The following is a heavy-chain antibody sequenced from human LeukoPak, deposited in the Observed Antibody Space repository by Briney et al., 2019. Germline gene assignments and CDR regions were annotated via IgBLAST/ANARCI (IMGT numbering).Heavy chain of an antibody. CDR1: GGSIISYY. CDR2: IYTSGST. J-gene: IGHJ6*03. Sequence: SETLSLTCSVSGGSIISYYWSWIRQPAGKGLEWIGRIYTSGSTKYDPSLKSRVTMSADTSKNQFSLKLTSVTAADTAVYYCARDRTYYDVLTGNYYYYMDVWGKGTTVTISS. D-gene: IGHD3-9*01. CDR3: ARDRTYYDVLTGNYYYYMDV. V-gene: IGHV4-4*07.